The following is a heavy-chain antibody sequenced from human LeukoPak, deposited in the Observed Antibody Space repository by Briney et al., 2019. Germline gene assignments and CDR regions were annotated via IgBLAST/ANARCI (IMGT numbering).Heavy chain of an antibody. V-gene: IGHV1-2*02. CDR3: ARGYYYGSGFL. Sequence: GASVKVSCKASGYTFTGYYMHWVRQAPGQGLEWMGWINPNSGGTNYAQKFQGRVTLTRDTSISTAYMDLSRLRFDDTAVYYCARGYYYGSGFLWGQGTMVTVSS. J-gene: IGHJ3*01. CDR1: GYTFTGYY. CDR2: INPNSGGT. D-gene: IGHD3-10*01.